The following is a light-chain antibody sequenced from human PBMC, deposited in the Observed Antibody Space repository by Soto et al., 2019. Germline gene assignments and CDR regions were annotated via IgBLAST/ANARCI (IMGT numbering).Light chain of an antibody. J-gene: IGKJ5*01. CDR2: GAS. CDR3: QQYTGPPTT. V-gene: IGKV3D-15*01. CDR1: QSFATN. Sequence: EIVMTQSPATLSVSPGERATLSCRASQSFATNLAWYQQKPGQPPRLLIYGASTRAAGIPDRFSGSGSGTDFTLTITRLEPEDSAVYFCQQYTGPPTTFGQGTRLEI.